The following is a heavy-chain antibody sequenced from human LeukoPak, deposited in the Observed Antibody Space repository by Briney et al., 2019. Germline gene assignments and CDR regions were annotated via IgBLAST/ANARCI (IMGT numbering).Heavy chain of an antibody. V-gene: IGHV1-58*01. Sequence: TSVIVSCKASGFTFPSSAVQWVRQARGQRLEWIGWIVVGSSNTKYTQKFQEKVTNTRDMSTSTAYMELSRLRSESTAVYYCAAELVRYSRSGGHWGQGTLVTVSS. CDR1: GFTFPSSA. D-gene: IGHD6-13*01. J-gene: IGHJ4*02. CDR3: AAELVRYSRSGGH. CDR2: IVVGSSNT.